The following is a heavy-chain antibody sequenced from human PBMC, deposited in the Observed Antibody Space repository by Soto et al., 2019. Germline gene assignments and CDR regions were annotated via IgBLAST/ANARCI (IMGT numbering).Heavy chain of an antibody. J-gene: IGHJ4*02. Sequence: SETLSLTCTVSGGSISSYYWSWIRQPPGKGLEWIGYIYYSGSTNYNPSLKSRVTISVDTSKNQFSLKLSSVTAADTAVYYCARVSTATGWLHYKYCDYWGQGTLVTVSS. V-gene: IGHV4-59*01. CDR2: IYYSGST. CDR1: GGSISSYY. D-gene: IGHD5-12*01. CDR3: ARVSTATGWLHYKYCDY.